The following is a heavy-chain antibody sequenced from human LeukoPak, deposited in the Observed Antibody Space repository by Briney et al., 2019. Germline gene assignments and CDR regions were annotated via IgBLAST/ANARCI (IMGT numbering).Heavy chain of an antibody. V-gene: IGHV3-23*01. Sequence: GGSLRLSCAASGATFSSYTMSWVRQAPGKGLEWVSGISPSGTNTYHANSVKGRFTISRDNPKNTLYLQMNSLRADDTAIYYCAKDLDYSSSSCGAFDMWGQGTMVTVSS. CDR2: ISPSGTNT. D-gene: IGHD2-2*01. CDR1: GATFSSYT. J-gene: IGHJ3*02. CDR3: AKDLDYSSSSCGAFDM.